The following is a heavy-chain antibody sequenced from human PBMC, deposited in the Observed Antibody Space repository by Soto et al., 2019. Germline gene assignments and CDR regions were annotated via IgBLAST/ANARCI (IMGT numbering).Heavy chain of an antibody. CDR1: GFTLISYD. V-gene: IGHV3-30*18. J-gene: IGHJ6*02. CDR3: AKDYSHYVGYYYGMDV. CDR2: ISYDGSNK. Sequence: WGSLRLSCAPSGFTLISYDIRSLRHTPFKGLEWVALISYDGSNKYYADSVKGRFTISRDNSKNTLYLQMNSLRVEDTAVYYCAKDYSHYVGYYYGMDVWGLGTTVTVS. D-gene: IGHD4-4*01.